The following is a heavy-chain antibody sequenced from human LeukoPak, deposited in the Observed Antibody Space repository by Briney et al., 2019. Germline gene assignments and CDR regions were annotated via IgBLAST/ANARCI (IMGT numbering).Heavy chain of an antibody. J-gene: IGHJ3*01. CDR3: AKDQFEYSS. Sequence: PGGSLRLSCAASGFTFSTYGMHWVRQAPGKGLEWVALVSHDGSNKYYGDSVKGRFTTSRDNSNNTLYLQMDSLRAEDTAIYYCAKDQFEYSSWGQGTMVTVSS. V-gene: IGHV3-30*18. D-gene: IGHD6-13*01. CDR1: GFTFSTYG. CDR2: VSHDGSNK.